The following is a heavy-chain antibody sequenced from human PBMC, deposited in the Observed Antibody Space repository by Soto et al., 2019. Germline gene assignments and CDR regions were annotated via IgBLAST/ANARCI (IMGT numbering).Heavy chain of an antibody. J-gene: IGHJ4*02. CDR1: GFTFSSYA. D-gene: IGHD3-10*01. V-gene: IGHV3-23*01. CDR3: AMGGGQVWSQYDDY. CDR2: ISASGGST. Sequence: EVQLLESGGGLVQPGGSLRLSCAASGFTFSSYAMSWVRQAPGKGLEWVSGISASGGSTYYADSVKGRFTSSRDNSKNVMPLQMNSLRVEDTAVYYWAMGGGQVWSQYDDYWGQGTLVTVSS.